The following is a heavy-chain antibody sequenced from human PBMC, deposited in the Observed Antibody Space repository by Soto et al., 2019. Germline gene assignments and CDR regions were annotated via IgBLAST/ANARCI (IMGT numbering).Heavy chain of an antibody. CDR2: IYYSGST. CDR1: GGSISSYY. J-gene: IGHJ5*02. Sequence: SETLSLTCTVSGGSISSYYWSWIRQPPGKGLEWIGYIYYSGSTNYNPSLKSRVTISVDTSKNQFSLKLSSVTAADTAVYYCARDSIWWFDPWGQGTLVTVSS. V-gene: IGHV4-59*01. D-gene: IGHD3-9*01. CDR3: ARDSIWWFDP.